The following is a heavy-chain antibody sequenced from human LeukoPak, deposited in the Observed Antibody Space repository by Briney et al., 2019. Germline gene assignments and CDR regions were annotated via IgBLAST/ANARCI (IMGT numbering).Heavy chain of an antibody. D-gene: IGHD5-18*01. Sequence: SETLSLTCTVSGGSISSYYWSWIRQPAGKGLEWIGRIYTSGSTNYNPSLKSRVTISVDTSKNQFSLKLSSVTAADTAVYYCARGPFIYSYGYGLYYLDYWGQGTLVTVSS. J-gene: IGHJ4*02. V-gene: IGHV4-4*07. CDR2: IYTSGST. CDR3: ARGPFIYSYGYGLYYLDY. CDR1: GGSISSYY.